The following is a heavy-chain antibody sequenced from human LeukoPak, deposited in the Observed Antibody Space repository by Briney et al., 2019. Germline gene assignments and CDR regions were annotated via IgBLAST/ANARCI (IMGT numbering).Heavy chain of an antibody. CDR3: AKDISTYPTSFDY. CDR1: GFTFDDYA. Sequence: PGGSLRPSCAASGFTFDDYAMHWVQQAPGKGLEWVSGISWNSGSIGYADSVKGRFTISRDNAKNSLYLQMNSLRAEDTALYYCAKDISTYPTSFDYWGQGTLVTVSS. V-gene: IGHV3-9*01. J-gene: IGHJ4*02. CDR2: ISWNSGSI. D-gene: IGHD1-1*01.